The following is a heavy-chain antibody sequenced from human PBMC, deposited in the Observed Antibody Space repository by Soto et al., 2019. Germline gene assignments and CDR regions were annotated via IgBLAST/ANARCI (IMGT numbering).Heavy chain of an antibody. V-gene: IGHV4-31*03. D-gene: IGHD2-8*01. CDR3: ARSKNVLMVYAHDY. CDR2: IYYSGST. Sequence: PSETLSLTCTVSGGSISSGGYYWSWIRQHPGKGLEWIGYIYYSGSTYYNPSLKSRVTISVDTSKNQFSLKLSSVTAADTAVYYCARSKNVLMVYAHDYWGQGTLVTVSS. J-gene: IGHJ4*02. CDR1: GGSISSGGYY.